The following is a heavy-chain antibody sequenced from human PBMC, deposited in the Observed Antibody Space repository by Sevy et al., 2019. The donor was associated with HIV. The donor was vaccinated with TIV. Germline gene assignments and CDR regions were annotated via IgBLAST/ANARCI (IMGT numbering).Heavy chain of an antibody. D-gene: IGHD3-22*01. CDR2: ISAYNGNT. Sequence: ASVKVSCEASGYTFTSYGIIWVRQAPGQGLEWMGWISAYNGNTNYAQRLQGRVTMTRDTSTSTVYMELTSLRADDTAVYYCARGPRKYDDSSGYYYPPSYWGQGTLVTVSS. V-gene: IGHV1-18*01. CDR3: ARGPRKYDDSSGYYYPPSY. J-gene: IGHJ4*02. CDR1: GYTFTSYG.